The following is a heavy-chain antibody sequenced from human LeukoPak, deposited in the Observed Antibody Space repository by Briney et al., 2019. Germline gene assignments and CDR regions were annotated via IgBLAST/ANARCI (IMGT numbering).Heavy chain of an antibody. V-gene: IGHV3-21*01. CDR1: GFTFSSYS. D-gene: IGHD2-15*01. CDR2: ISSSSSYI. CDR3: AREGCSGGSCYAPAYYYYMDV. J-gene: IGHJ6*03. Sequence: KTGGSLRLSCAASGFTFSSYSMNWVRQAPGKGLEWVSSISSSSSYICYADSVKGRFTISRDNAKNSLYLQMNSLRAEDTAVYYCAREGCSGGSCYAPAYYYYMDVWGKGTTVTVSS.